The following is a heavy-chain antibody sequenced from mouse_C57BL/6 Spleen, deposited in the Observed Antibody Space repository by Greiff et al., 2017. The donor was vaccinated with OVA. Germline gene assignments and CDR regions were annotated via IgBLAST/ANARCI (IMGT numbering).Heavy chain of an antibody. V-gene: IGHV5-4*01. Sequence: EVKLVESGGGLVKPGGSLKLSCAASGFTFSSYAMYWVRQTPEKRLEWVATISDGGSYTYYPDNVKGRFTISRDNAKNNLYLQMSHLKSEDTAMYYCARDGDYGSSYWYFDVWGTGTTVTVSS. CDR2: ISDGGSYT. CDR1: GFTFSSYA. J-gene: IGHJ1*03. CDR3: ARDGDYGSSYWYFDV. D-gene: IGHD1-1*01.